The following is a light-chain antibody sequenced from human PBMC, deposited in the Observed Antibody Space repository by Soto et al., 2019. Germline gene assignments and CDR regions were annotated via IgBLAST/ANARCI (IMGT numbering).Light chain of an antibody. Sequence: QSALTQPASVSGSPGQSITISCTGTSSDVGGYNYVSWYQHHPGKAPKLRIYEVSNRPSGVSNRFSGSKSGNTASLTISGLQAEDEADYSCTSYTRSSSLVVFGGGTKLTVL. J-gene: IGLJ2*01. CDR2: EVS. CDR1: SSDVGGYNY. CDR3: TSYTRSSSLVV. V-gene: IGLV2-14*01.